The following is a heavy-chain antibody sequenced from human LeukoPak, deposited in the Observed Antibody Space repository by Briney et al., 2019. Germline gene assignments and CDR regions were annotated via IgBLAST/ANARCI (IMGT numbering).Heavy chain of an antibody. D-gene: IGHD3/OR15-3a*01. CDR1: GGSISSGGYS. J-gene: IGHJ4*02. CDR2: INHRGST. V-gene: IGHV4-30-2*01. CDR3: ARVGLDWGSIDY. Sequence: SQTLSLTCAVSGGSISSGGYSWNWIRQPPGKGLEWIGEINHRGSTTYNPSLKSRVTISVDTSKNQFSLKLSSVTAADTAVYYCARVGLDWGSIDYWGQGTLVTVSS.